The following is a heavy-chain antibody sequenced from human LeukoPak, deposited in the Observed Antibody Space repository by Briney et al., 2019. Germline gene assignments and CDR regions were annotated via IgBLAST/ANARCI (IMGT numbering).Heavy chain of an antibody. CDR1: GYTLTELS. Sequence: ASVKVSCKVSGYTLTELSMHWVRQAPGKGLEWMGGFDPEDGETIYAQKFQGRVTMTEDTSTDTACMELSSLRSEDTAVYYCATSAPTIFGVVIKLGVDYYYGMDVWGQGTTVTVSS. D-gene: IGHD3-3*01. J-gene: IGHJ6*02. V-gene: IGHV1-24*01. CDR3: ATSAPTIFGVVIKLGVDYYYGMDV. CDR2: FDPEDGET.